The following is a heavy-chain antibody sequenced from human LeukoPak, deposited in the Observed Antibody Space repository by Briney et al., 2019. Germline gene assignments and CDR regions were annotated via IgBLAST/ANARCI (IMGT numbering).Heavy chain of an antibody. D-gene: IGHD3-3*01. J-gene: IGHJ4*02. Sequence: GGSLRLSCAASGFIFTNYAMNWVRQAPGKGLEWVSFISASGTTTHYSDSVKGGFTISRDNSKNTLFLQINSLRAEDTAAYYCAKGAQFDFWSGYTLEYFDVWGKGTLVTVSS. CDR3: AKGAQFDFWSGYTLEYFDV. CDR2: ISASGTTT. CDR1: GFIFTNYA. V-gene: IGHV3-23*01.